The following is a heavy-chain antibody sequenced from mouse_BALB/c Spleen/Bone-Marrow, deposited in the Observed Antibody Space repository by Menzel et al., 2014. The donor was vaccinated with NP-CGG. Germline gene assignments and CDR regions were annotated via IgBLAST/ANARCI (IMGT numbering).Heavy chain of an antibody. V-gene: IGHV2-9*02. CDR2: IWAGGST. J-gene: IGHJ4*01. CDR1: GFSLTSYG. D-gene: IGHD2-1*01. Sequence: QVQLQQSGPGLVAPSQSLSITCTVSGFSLTSYGVHWVRQPPGKGLEWLGVIWAGGSTNYNSALMSRLSISEDSSKSQVFLKMNSLQTDDTAMYYCARDENYYGNYGTMDYWGQGTSVTVSS. CDR3: ARDENYYGNYGTMDY.